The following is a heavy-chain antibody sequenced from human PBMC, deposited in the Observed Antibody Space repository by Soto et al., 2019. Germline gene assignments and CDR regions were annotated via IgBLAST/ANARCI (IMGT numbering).Heavy chain of an antibody. CDR2: IYHGGST. CDR3: ARVGPWVPYYYDSSPYTFENWFDP. V-gene: IGHV4-39*02. CDR1: GGSIRSPGYY. D-gene: IGHD3-22*01. J-gene: IGHJ5*02. Sequence: PSETLSLTCTVSGGSIRSPGYYWGWLRQPPGKGLEWIGSIYHGGSTYYNPSLNSRVTLSIDMTNNHVSLILSSVTAADTAVYYCARVGPWVPYYYDSSPYTFENWFDPWGQGTLVTVSS.